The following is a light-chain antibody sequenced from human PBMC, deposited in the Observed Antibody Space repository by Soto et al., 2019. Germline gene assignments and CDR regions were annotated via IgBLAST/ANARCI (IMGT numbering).Light chain of an antibody. CDR1: QSVSTY. CDR2: DAS. V-gene: IGKV3-11*01. J-gene: IGKJ5*01. CDR3: QQRSNWLIT. Sequence: EMVLTQSPGTLSLYPGERATLSCRASQSVSTYLAWYQQKHGQAPRLLIYDASKRATGIPARFSGSGSGTEFTLTISSLQSEDFAVYYCQQRSNWLITFGQGTRLEI.